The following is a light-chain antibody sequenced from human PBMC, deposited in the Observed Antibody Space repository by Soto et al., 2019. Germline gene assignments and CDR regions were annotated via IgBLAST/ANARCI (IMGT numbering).Light chain of an antibody. CDR2: GAS. J-gene: IGKJ1*01. Sequence: IVVTQSPATLSVSPGERATLSCRASQSVSSSYLAWYQQKPGQAPRLLIYGASSRATGIPDRFSGSGSGTDFTLTISRLEPEDFAVYYCQQYETSPRTFGQGTKVDTK. V-gene: IGKV3-20*01. CDR1: QSVSSSY. CDR3: QQYETSPRT.